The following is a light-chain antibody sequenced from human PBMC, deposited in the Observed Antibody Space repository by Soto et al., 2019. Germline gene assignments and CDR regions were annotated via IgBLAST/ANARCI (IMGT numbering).Light chain of an antibody. Sequence: EIVLTQSPATLSLSPGERATLSCRASQTVYNYLVWYQQRPGQAPRLLISDASNRATGIPARFSGSGSGTDFTHTINSLEPEDLAIYFCQQRHDWPLTFGGGSKIEMK. CDR3: QQRHDWPLT. J-gene: IGKJ4*01. CDR1: QTVYNY. V-gene: IGKV3-11*01. CDR2: DAS.